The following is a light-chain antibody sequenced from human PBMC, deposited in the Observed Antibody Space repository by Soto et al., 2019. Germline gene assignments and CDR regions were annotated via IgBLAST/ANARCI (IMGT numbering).Light chain of an antibody. Sequence: EIVLTQSPATLSLSPGERATLSCRASQSVSSYLAWYQQKPGQAPRLLIYDASNRATGIPARFSGTGSGTDFTLTISSLEPEDFAVYYCQQRSHWPSFGGGTRVYIK. CDR3: QQRSHWPS. CDR1: QSVSSY. CDR2: DAS. J-gene: IGKJ4*01. V-gene: IGKV3-11*01.